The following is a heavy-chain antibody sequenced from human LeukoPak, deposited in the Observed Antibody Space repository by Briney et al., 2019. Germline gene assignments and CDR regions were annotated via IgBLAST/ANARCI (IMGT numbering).Heavy chain of an antibody. Sequence: SETLSLTCTVSGGSISSSNYYWGWIRQPPGKGLEWIGSFYYSGSTYYNPSRKSRVTISVDTSKNQFSLNLRSVTAADTAVYYCARGNPNWFDPWGQGTLVTVSS. CDR2: FYYSGST. CDR1: GGSISSSNYY. CDR3: ARGNPNWFDP. V-gene: IGHV4-39*01. J-gene: IGHJ5*02. D-gene: IGHD4-23*01.